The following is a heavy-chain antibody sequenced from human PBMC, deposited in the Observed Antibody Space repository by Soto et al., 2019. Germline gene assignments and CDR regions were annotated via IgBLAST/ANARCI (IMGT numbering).Heavy chain of an antibody. D-gene: IGHD6-13*01. V-gene: IGHV3-48*03. CDR2: ISSSGSTI. Sequence: PGGSLRLSCAASGFTFSSYEMNWVRQAPGKGLEWVSYISSSGSTIYYADSVKGRFTTSRDNAKNSLYLQMNSLRAEDTAVYYCARGIKVAAGGYYYGMDVWGQGTTVTVSS. CDR1: GFTFSSYE. CDR3: ARGIKVAAGGYYYGMDV. J-gene: IGHJ6*02.